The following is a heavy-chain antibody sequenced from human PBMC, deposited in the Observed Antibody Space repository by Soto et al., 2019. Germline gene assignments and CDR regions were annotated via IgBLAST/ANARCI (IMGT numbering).Heavy chain of an antibody. V-gene: IGHV3-15*07. J-gene: IGHJ6*02. D-gene: IGHD7-27*01. CDR2: IKSKTDGGTT. CDR1: GFTFSNAW. Sequence: EVQLVESGGGLVKPGGSLRLSCAASGFTFSNAWMNWVRQAPGKGLEWVGRIKSKTDGGTTDYAAPVKGRFTISRDDSKNTLYLQMNSLKTEDTAVYYCTTGSMLGKWNRPKFRYYYYGMDVWGQGTTVTVSS. CDR3: TTGSMLGKWNRPKFRYYYYGMDV.